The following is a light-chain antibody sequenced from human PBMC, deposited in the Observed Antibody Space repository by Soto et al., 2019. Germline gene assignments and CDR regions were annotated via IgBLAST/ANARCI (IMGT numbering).Light chain of an antibody. Sequence: IVMTQSPDSLAVSLGERATINRKSSQSLLSSSNGKNHLAWYQQKPGQPPKLLIYWATTRESGVPDRFSGSGSGTDFALTISSLQAEDVAVYYCQQSYGAPFAFGPGTKVDI. CDR2: WAT. J-gene: IGKJ3*01. CDR1: QSLLSSSNGKNH. V-gene: IGKV4-1*01. CDR3: QQSYGAPFA.